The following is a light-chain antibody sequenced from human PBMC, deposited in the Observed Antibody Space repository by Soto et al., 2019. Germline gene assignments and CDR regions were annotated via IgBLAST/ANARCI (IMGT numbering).Light chain of an antibody. CDR1: TGAVTSGSY. CDR2: STS. J-gene: IGLJ3*02. V-gene: IGLV7-43*01. CDR3: LLYYGGTRV. Sequence: QAVVTQEPSLTVSPGGTVTLTCASSTGAVTSGSYPNWLQQKPGQAPRALIYSTSYKHSWTPARFSGSLLGGKAALTLSGVQPEDEADYYCLLYYGGTRVFGGGTQLTVL.